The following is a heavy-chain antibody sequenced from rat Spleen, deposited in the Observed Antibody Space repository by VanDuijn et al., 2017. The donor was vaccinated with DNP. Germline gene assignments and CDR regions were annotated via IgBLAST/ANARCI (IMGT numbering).Heavy chain of an antibody. CDR3: ARQTGRAYFDY. CDR2: ITTSGSRT. D-gene: IGHD5-1*01. V-gene: IGHV5-25*01. CDR1: GFTFSDYY. Sequence: EVQLVESGGGLVQPGRSLKLSCVASGFTFSDYYMAWVRQAPTKGLEWVATITTSGSRTYCPDSVKGRFTISRDNAKSSLYLQMNSLKSEDTATYYCARQTGRAYFDYWGQGVMVTVSS. J-gene: IGHJ2*01.